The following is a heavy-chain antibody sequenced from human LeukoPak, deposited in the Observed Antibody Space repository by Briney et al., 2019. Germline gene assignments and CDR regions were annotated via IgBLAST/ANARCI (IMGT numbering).Heavy chain of an antibody. J-gene: IGHJ2*01. D-gene: IGHD4-23*01. V-gene: IGHV3-23*01. CDR2: ISGSGGST. CDR3: VKALGWPWYFDL. Sequence: PGGSLRLSCAASGFTFSSYGMSWVRQAPGKGLEWVSAISGSGGSTYYADSVKGRFTISRDNSKNTLYLQMNSLRAEDTALYYSVKALGWPWYFDLWGRGTLVTVSS. CDR1: GFTFSSYG.